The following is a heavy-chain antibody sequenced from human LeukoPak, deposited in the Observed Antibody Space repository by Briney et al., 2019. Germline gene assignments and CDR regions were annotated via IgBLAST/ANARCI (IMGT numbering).Heavy chain of an antibody. Sequence: SETLSLTCTVSGGSISNNNYFWGWIRQPPCEGLEWIGSMYYSGSTYYNPSLKSRVTISVDTSKDQFSLNLSSVTAADTAVYYCARAELGILTGYHFDYWGQGTLVTVPS. J-gene: IGHJ4*02. CDR1: GGSISNNNYF. V-gene: IGHV4-39*01. D-gene: IGHD3-9*01. CDR3: ARAELGILTGYHFDY. CDR2: MYYSGST.